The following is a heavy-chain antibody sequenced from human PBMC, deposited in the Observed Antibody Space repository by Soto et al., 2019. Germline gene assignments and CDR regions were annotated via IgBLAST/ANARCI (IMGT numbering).Heavy chain of an antibody. Sequence: QVQLMQSGAEVKKPGSSVKVSCKASGGTFSTSAISWVRQAPGEGLEWVGGIMPVFATPDYAQKFQGRVTISADESTTTAYLELTSLTTDDTAVYYCARDKDRQQLGANYYYILDVWGQGTAITVS. CDR2: IMPVFATP. V-gene: IGHV1-69*12. J-gene: IGHJ6*02. CDR3: ARDKDRQQLGANYYYILDV. D-gene: IGHD3-3*02. CDR1: GGTFSTSA.